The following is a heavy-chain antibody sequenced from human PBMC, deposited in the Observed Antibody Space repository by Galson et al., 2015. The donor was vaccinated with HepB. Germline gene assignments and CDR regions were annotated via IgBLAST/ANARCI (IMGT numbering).Heavy chain of an antibody. J-gene: IGHJ4*02. CDR1: GFTFSSYS. V-gene: IGHV3-48*01. CDR3: ARDGLFYGDYPRGEYYFDY. D-gene: IGHD4-17*01. Sequence: SLRLSCAASGFTFSSYSMNWVRQAPGKGLEWVSYISSSSSTIYYADSVKGRFTISRDNAKNSLYLQVNSLRAEDTAVYYCARDGLFYGDYPRGEYYFDYWGQGTLVTVSS. CDR2: ISSSSSTI.